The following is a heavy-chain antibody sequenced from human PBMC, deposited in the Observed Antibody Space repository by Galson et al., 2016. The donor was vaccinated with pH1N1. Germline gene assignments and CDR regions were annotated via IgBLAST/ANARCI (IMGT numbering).Heavy chain of an antibody. J-gene: IGHJ4*02. V-gene: IGHV3-53*01. D-gene: IGHD3-10*01. Sequence: SLRLSCAPSGFSVSNNHMSWVRQAPGKGLEWVSVIYRGGSTYYADSLEDRFTISRDDSKNMLYLQMNSLRVDDTAIYYCTGTLLSFGEPNNADFWGQGTQVTVSS. CDR3: TGTLLSFGEPNNADF. CDR1: GFSVSNNH. CDR2: IYRGGST.